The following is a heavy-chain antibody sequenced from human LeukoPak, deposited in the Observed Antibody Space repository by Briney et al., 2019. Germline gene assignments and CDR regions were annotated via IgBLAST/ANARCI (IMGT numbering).Heavy chain of an antibody. CDR3: ASVNWNYDPPLD. CDR1: GYTFTSYY. CDR2: INPSGGST. J-gene: IGHJ4*02. V-gene: IGHV1-46*01. D-gene: IGHD1-7*01. Sequence: PWASVKVSCKASGYTFTSYYLHWVRQAPGQGLEWMGIINPSGGSTSYAQKFQGRVTMTRDTSTSTVYMELSSLRSEDTAVYYCASVNWNYDPPLDWGQGTLVTVSS.